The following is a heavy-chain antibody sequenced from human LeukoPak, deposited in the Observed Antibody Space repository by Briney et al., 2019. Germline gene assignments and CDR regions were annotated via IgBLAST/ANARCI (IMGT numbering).Heavy chain of an antibody. CDR3: ARGGGLGYYFDY. V-gene: IGHV4-59*01. CDR1: GGSISSYY. CDR2: IYYSGST. J-gene: IGHJ4*02. Sequence: SETLSLTCTVSGGSISSYYWSWIRQPPGKGLEWIGYIYYSGSTNYNPSLKSRVTISVDTSKNQFSLKLSSVTAADTAVYYCARGGGLGYYFDYWGQGTLVTVSS. D-gene: IGHD3/OR15-3a*01.